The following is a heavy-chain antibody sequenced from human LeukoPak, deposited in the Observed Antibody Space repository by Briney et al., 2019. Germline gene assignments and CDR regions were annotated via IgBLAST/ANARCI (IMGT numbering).Heavy chain of an antibody. CDR3: ATSSGLVVVVAGFIYAFDI. CDR2: INPSRNT. J-gene: IGHJ3*02. CDR1: GGSFSGYY. V-gene: IGHV4-34*01. Sequence: PSETLSLTCAVFGGSFSGYYWSWIRQPPGKGLEWIGQINPSRNTNYNPSLKSRVTISVDTSKKQFSLKLSSVTAADTAVYYCATSSGLVVVVAGFIYAFDIWGQGTMVTVSS. D-gene: IGHD2-15*01.